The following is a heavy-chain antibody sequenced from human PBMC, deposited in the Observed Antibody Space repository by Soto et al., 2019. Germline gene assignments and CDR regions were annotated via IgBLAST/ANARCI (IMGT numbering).Heavy chain of an antibody. D-gene: IGHD3-10*01. J-gene: IGHJ3*02. Sequence: TSETLSLTCTVSGGSISSGDYYWSWIRQPPGKGLEWIGYIYYSGSTYYNPSLKSRVTISVDTSKNQFSLKLSSVTAADTAVYYCAASLWPENDAFDIWGQGTMVTVSS. CDR3: AASLWPENDAFDI. CDR2: IYYSGST. CDR1: GGSISSGDYY. V-gene: IGHV4-30-4*01.